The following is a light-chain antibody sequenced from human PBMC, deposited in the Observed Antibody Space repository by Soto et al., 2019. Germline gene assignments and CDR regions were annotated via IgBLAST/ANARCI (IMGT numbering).Light chain of an antibody. V-gene: IGKV3-15*01. CDR1: QSVSSN. CDR2: GAS. Sequence: EIVMTQSPATLSVSPGERATLSCRASQSVSSNLGWYQQKPGQAPRLLIYGASTRATGIPARFSGSGSGTEFSLTISSLQSEDFAVYYCQQYNNWPLLTFGGGTKVDIK. J-gene: IGKJ4*01. CDR3: QQYNNWPLLT.